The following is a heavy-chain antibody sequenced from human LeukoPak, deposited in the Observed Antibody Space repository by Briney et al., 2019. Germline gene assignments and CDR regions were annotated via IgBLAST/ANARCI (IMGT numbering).Heavy chain of an antibody. CDR3: AKDGVVVPAAPNYYYYYYMNV. CDR2: IRYDGSNK. J-gene: IGHJ6*03. D-gene: IGHD2-2*01. V-gene: IGHV3-30*02. CDR1: GFTFSSYG. Sequence: GGSLRPSCAASGFTFSSYGMHWVRQAPGKGLEWVAFIRYDGSNKYYADSVKGRFTISRDNSKNTLYLQMNSLRAEDTAVYYCAKDGVVVPAAPNYYYYYYMNVWGKGTTVTVSS.